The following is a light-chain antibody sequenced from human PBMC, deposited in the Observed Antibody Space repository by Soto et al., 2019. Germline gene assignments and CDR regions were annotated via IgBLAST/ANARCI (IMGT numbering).Light chain of an antibody. J-gene: IGKJ3*01. CDR3: QQFETPPFA. V-gene: IGKV3-20*01. CDR2: GVS. Sequence: EIVLTQSPGTLSLSPGERGTLSCRASQTVSTRFLAWYQQKPGQAPRLLIYGVSSRATGIPDRFSGSGSATDFTLTISRLEPEDFAVYYSQQFETPPFAFGPGTRVDIK. CDR1: QTVSTRF.